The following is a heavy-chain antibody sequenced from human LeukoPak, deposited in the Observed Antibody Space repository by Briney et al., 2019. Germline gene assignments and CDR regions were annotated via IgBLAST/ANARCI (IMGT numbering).Heavy chain of an antibody. CDR1: GGSFSGYY. CDR3: ARNSSTIVSRIRTAIGFDS. Sequence: PSETLSLTCAVYGGSFSGYYWSWIRQPPGKGLEWIGKINHSGSTNYNPSLKSRVTISVDTSKNQFSLRLNSVTAADTAIYYCARNSSTIVSRIRTAIGFDSWGQGARVTVSS. CDR2: INHSGST. V-gene: IGHV4-34*01. J-gene: IGHJ4*02. D-gene: IGHD5/OR15-5a*01.